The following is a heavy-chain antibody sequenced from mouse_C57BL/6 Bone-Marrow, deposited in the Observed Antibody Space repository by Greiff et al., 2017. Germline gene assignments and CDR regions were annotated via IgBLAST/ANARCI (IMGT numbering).Heavy chain of an antibody. CDR3: ARRDHYYGSSDWYFDV. Sequence: EVKLMESGPGLAKPSQTLSLTCSVTGYSITSDYWNWIRKFPGNKLEYMGYISYIGSTYYNPSLKSRISITRDTSKNQYYLQLNSVTTEDTATYYCARRDHYYGSSDWYFDVWGTGTTVTVSS. J-gene: IGHJ1*03. D-gene: IGHD1-1*01. CDR1: GYSITSDY. V-gene: IGHV3-8*01. CDR2: ISYIGST.